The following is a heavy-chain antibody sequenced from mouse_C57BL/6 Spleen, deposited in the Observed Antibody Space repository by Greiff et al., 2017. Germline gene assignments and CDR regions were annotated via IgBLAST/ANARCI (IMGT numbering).Heavy chain of an antibody. V-gene: IGHV1-61*01. Sequence: QVQLKQPGAELVRPGSSVKLSCKASGYTFTSYWMDWVKQRPGQGLEWIGNIYPSDSETHYNQKFKDKATLTVDKSSSTAYMQLSSLTSEDSAVYYCAIYPGFAYWGQGTLVTVSA. D-gene: IGHD2-1*01. CDR3: AIYPGFAY. CDR2: IYPSDSET. CDR1: GYTFTSYW. J-gene: IGHJ3*01.